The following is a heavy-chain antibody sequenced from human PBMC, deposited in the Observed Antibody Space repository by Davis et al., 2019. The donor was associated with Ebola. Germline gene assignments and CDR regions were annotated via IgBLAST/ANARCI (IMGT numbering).Heavy chain of an antibody. CDR2: ISAYNGNT. J-gene: IGHJ4*02. CDR3: ARGRMVAYMCY. CDR1: GYTFTSYG. V-gene: IGHV1-18*01. Sequence: ASVKVSCKASGYTFTSYGSSWVRQAPGQGLEWMGWISAYNGNTNYAQKLQGRVTMTADTSTNTAYMELRSLISDDTAVYYCARGRMVAYMCYWGQGNLVTVSS. D-gene: IGHD5-12*01.